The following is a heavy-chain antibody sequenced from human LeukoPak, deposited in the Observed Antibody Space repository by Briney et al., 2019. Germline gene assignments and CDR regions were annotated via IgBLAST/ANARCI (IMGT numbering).Heavy chain of an antibody. CDR2: IHSGGST. CDR3: ARSVWGSYHFDY. V-gene: IGHV3-53*01. Sequence: GGSLRLSCEASGTRVSDNYMYWVRQAPGKGLEWVSLIHSGGSTYYADSVKGRFTISRDNSKNTLYLEMSSLRVDDAAIYYCARSVWGSYHFDYWGQGTRVTVSS. D-gene: IGHD3-16*01. CDR1: GTRVSDNY. J-gene: IGHJ4*02.